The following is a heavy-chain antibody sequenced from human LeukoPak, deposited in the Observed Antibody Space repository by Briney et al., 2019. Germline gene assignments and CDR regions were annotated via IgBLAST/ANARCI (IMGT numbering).Heavy chain of an antibody. CDR2: ITGSGGAT. J-gene: IGHJ6*02. D-gene: IGHD2-2*01. CDR1: GFTFSTYA. CDR3: ARDPEGSTSGFYYYGMDV. Sequence: GGSLRLSCAASGFTFSTYAVNWVRQAPGKGLEWVSAITGSGGATYYADSVKGRFTISRDNAKTSLYLKMNSLRAEYTPVYSCARDPEGSTSGFYYYGMDVWGQGPTVTVSS. V-gene: IGHV3-21*01.